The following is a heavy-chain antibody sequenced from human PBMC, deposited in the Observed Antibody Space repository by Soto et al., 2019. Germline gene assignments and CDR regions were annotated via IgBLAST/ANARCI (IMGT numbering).Heavy chain of an antibody. CDR2: INAGNGNT. CDR1: GYTFTSYA. CDR3: ARDRSCCYNRNKYGMDV. D-gene: IGHD2-15*01. V-gene: IGHV1-3*01. J-gene: IGHJ6*02. Sequence: GASVKVSCKASGYTFTSYARHWVRQAPGQRLEWMGWINAGNGNTKYSQKFQGRVTITRDTSASTAYMELSSLRSEDTAVYYCARDRSCCYNRNKYGMDVWGQGTTVTVSS.